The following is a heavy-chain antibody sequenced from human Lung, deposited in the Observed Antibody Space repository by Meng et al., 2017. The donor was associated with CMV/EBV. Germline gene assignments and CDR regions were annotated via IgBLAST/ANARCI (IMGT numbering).Heavy chain of an antibody. CDR2: ISGTTDYI. Sequence: GGSLRPSCATSGFTFSDYGMNWVRQAPGKGLEWVALISGTTDYIYYADSIKGRFTVSRDDAKNALYLQMNNLRAEDTALYYCTRGGFDYWGQGAMVTVSS. CDR1: GFTFSDYG. J-gene: IGHJ4*02. CDR3: TRGGFDY. V-gene: IGHV3-21*06.